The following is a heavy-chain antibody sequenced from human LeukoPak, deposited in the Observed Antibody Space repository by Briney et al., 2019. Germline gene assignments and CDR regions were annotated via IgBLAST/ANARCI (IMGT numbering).Heavy chain of an antibody. Sequence: SETLSLTCAVYGGSFSGYYWSWIRQPPGKGLEWIGEINHSGSTNYNPSLKSRVTISVDTSKNQFSLKLSSATAAETAVYYCARALQRYCSSTSCYSQRWFDPWGQGTLVTVSS. CDR1: GGSFSGYY. D-gene: IGHD2-2*01. CDR2: INHSGST. V-gene: IGHV4-34*01. J-gene: IGHJ5*02. CDR3: ARALQRYCSSTSCYSQRWFDP.